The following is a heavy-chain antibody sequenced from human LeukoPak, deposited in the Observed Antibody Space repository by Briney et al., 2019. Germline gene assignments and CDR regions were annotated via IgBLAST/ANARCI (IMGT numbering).Heavy chain of an antibody. CDR3: GGGKGAWYYYDYGIDV. V-gene: IGHV4-34*01. CDR2: INHSGSP. Sequence: PETLSLTCAVSGGSLSVYYWSWIRQPPGKGLEWIGEINHSGSPNYNPTLKSRVTTSLETSPNQSSLQQRTRTDPDTPVYYSGGGKGAWYYYDYGIDVWGQGTRVTVSS. J-gene: IGHJ6*02. D-gene: IGHD3-16*01. CDR1: GGSLSVYY.